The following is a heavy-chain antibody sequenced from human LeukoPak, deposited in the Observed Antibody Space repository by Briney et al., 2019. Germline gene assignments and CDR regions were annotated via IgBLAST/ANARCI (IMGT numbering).Heavy chain of an antibody. CDR3: ARQSRDDSSGLYYFDY. CDR2: IYYSGST. D-gene: IGHD3-22*01. J-gene: IGHJ4*02. V-gene: IGHV4-59*08. CDR1: GGSISSYY. Sequence: SETLSLTCTVSGGSISSYYWSWIRQPPGKGLEWIGYIYYSGSTNYNPSPKSRVTISVDTSKNQFSLKPSSVTAADTAVYYCARQSRDDSSGLYYFDYWGQGTLVTVSS.